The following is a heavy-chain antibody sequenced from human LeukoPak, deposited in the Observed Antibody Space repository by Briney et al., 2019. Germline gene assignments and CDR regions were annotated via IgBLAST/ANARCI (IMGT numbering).Heavy chain of an antibody. Sequence: GGSLRLSCAASGFTFSDHYMDWVRQAPWKGLEWIGRSRNKADSYTTEYAASVKGRFTISRDDSKNSLYLQMNSLKIEDTAVYYCAPSVVAALDYWGQGTLVTVSS. CDR2: SRNKADSYTT. V-gene: IGHV3-72*01. J-gene: IGHJ4*02. CDR3: APSVVAALDY. D-gene: IGHD2-15*01. CDR1: GFTFSDHY.